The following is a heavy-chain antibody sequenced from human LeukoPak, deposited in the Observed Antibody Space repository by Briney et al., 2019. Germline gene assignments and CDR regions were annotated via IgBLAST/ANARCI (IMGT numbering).Heavy chain of an antibody. J-gene: IGHJ4*02. CDR2: ISYDGSNK. D-gene: IGHD5-12*01. Sequence: GGSLRLSCAASGSTFSSYAMHWVRQAPGKGLEWVAVISYDGSNKYYADSVKGRFTISRDDSKNTLYLQMNSLRAEDTAVYYCARGNFGYSGYDYGDYEHYWGQGTLVTVSS. CDR3: ARGNFGYSGYDYGDYEHY. V-gene: IGHV3-30-3*01. CDR1: GSTFSSYA.